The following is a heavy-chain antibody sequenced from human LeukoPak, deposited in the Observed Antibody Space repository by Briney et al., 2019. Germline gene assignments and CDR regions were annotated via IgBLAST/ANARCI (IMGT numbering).Heavy chain of an antibody. V-gene: IGHV4-59*01. CDR3: ARVPHHDAFDI. CDR2: IYYSGST. CDR1: GGSISPYY. Sequence: PSETLSLTCTVSGGSISPYYWSWIRQPPGKGLEWIGYIYYSGSTNYNPSLKSRVTISVDTSKNQFSLKLSSVTAADTAVYYCARVPHHDAFDIWGQGTMVTVSS. J-gene: IGHJ3*02.